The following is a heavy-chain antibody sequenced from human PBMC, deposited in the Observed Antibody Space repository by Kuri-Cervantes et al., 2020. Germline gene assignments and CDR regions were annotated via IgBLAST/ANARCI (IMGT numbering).Heavy chain of an antibody. CDR2: IYYSGST. J-gene: IGHJ6*02. CDR1: GGSISSSSYY. V-gene: IGHV4-39*01. D-gene: IGHD5-18*01. CDR3: ARGQRVPRGYSYGPRPYYYYGMDV. Sequence: GSLRLSCTVSGGSISSSSYYWGWIRQPPGKGLEWIGSIYYSGSTYYNPSLKSRVTISVDTSKNQFSLKLSSVTAADTAVYYCARGQRVPRGYSYGPRPYYYYGMDVWGQGTTVTVSS.